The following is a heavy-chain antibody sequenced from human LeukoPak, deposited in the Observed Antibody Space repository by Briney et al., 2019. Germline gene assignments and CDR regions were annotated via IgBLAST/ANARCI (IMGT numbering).Heavy chain of an antibody. CDR3: AKGGYSIAAYYYYYYMDV. CDR2: ISGSGGST. Sequence: GGSLRLSCAASGFTLSSYSMNWVRQAPGKGLEWVSAISGSGGSTYYADSVKGRFTISRDNSKNTLYLQMNSLRAEDTAVYYCAKGGYSIAAYYYYYYMDVWGKGTTVTVSS. J-gene: IGHJ6*03. D-gene: IGHD6-25*01. V-gene: IGHV3-23*01. CDR1: GFTLSSYS.